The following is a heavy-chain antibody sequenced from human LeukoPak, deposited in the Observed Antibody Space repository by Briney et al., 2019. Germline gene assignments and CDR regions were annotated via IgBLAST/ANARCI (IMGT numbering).Heavy chain of an antibody. V-gene: IGHV1-46*01. CDR2: INPSGGST. D-gene: IGHD3-22*01. Sequence: ASVKVSCKASGYTFTSYYMHWVRQAPGQGLEWMGIINPSGGSTSYAQKFQGRVTMTRDTSTSTVYMELSSLRSEDTAVYYCARGGTAYYYDSSGYYSYRGKGTLVTVSS. CDR3: ARGGTAYYYDSSGYYSY. CDR1: GYTFTSYY. J-gene: IGHJ4*02.